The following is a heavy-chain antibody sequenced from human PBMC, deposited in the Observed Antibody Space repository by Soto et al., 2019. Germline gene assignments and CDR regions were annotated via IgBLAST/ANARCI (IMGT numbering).Heavy chain of an antibody. CDR3: ARDTTKAGDFDY. D-gene: IGHD7-27*01. Sequence: QVQLVESGGGVVQPGRSLRLSCAASGFTFSSDGMHWVRQAPGKGLEWVAVIWYDGSNKYYADSVKGRFTISRDNSKNTLYLQMNSLRAEDTAVYYCARDTTKAGDFDYWGQGTLVTVSS. J-gene: IGHJ4*02. V-gene: IGHV3-33*01. CDR1: GFTFSSDG. CDR2: IWYDGSNK.